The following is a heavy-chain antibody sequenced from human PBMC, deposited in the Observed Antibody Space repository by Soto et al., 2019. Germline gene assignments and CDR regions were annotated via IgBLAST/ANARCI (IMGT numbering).Heavy chain of an antibody. CDR2: ISYDGSNK. Sequence: PGGSLSLSCAASGFTFSSYAMHWVSPVPGKGLEWVAVISYDGSNKYYADFVKGRFTISRVNSKNTLYLQRISLRVEDTAVYFFARISKTEIQWRCFDYWGQVTM. V-gene: IGHV3-30-3*01. CDR3: ARISKTEIQWRCFDY. D-gene: IGHD5-18*01. CDR1: GFTFSSYA. J-gene: IGHJ4*02.